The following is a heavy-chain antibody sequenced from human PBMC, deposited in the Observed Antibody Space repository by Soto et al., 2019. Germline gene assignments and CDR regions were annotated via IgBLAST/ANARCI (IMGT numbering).Heavy chain of an antibody. D-gene: IGHD2-15*01. CDR3: ARDSAKSYYYGMDV. J-gene: IGHJ6*02. V-gene: IGHV1-18*01. CDR1: GYTFTSYG. CDR2: ISAYNGNT. Sequence: ASVKVSCKASGYTFTSYGISWVRQAPGQGLEWMGWISAYNGNTNYAQKLQGRVTMTTDTSTSTAYMELRSLRSDDTAVYYCARDSAKSYYYGMDVWGQGTTVTVSS.